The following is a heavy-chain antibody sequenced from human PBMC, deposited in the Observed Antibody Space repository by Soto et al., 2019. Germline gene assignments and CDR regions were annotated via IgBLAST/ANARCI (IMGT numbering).Heavy chain of an antibody. CDR3: ATGVIWIGYFTVDS. V-gene: IGHV1-69*13. CDR2: FIPVYRTL. CDR1: GGSFGNSA. J-gene: IGHJ4*02. D-gene: IGHD3-3*01. Sequence: SVKVSCKASGGSFGNSAINWVRQTPGQGLEWLGGFIPVYRTLNYAQKFQGRVTITADESTGTAYMTLSSLASDDTAVYYCATGVIWIGYFTVDSWGQGTLVTVSS.